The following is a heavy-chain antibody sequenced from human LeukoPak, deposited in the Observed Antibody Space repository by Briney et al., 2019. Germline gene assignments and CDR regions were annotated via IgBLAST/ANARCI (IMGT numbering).Heavy chain of an antibody. CDR1: GYTFTSYG. CDR3: ATGAAAGALFNY. CDR2: INPSGGST. J-gene: IGHJ4*02. V-gene: IGHV1-46*01. D-gene: IGHD6-13*01. Sequence: VASVKVSCKASGYTFTSYGISWVRQAPGQGLEWMGIINPSGGSTSYAQKFQGRVTMTRDTSTSTGYMELSSLRSEDTAIYYCATGAAAGALFNYWGQGTLVTVSS.